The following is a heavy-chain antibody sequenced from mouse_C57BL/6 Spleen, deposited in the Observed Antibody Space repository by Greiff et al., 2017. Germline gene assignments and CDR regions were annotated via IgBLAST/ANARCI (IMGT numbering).Heavy chain of an antibody. CDR2: ISDGGSYT. CDR1: GFTFSSYA. Sequence: EVQLVESGGGLVKPGGSLKLSCAASGFTFSSYAMSWVRQTPEKRLEWVATISDGGSYTYYPDNVKGRFTISRDNAKNNLYLQMSHLKSEDTAMYYCARDPPGVWYFDVWGTGTTVTVSS. D-gene: IGHD4-1*01. J-gene: IGHJ1*03. V-gene: IGHV5-4*01. CDR3: ARDPPGVWYFDV.